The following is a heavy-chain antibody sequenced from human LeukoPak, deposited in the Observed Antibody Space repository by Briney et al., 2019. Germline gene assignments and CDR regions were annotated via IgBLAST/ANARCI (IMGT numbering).Heavy chain of an antibody. D-gene: IGHD2-21*01. CDR3: AREGLIRYFDY. Sequence: SETLSLTCTVSGGSISSYYWNWIRQPPGKGLEWIGYIYYSGSTNYNPSLKSRVTISVDTSKNQFSLRLSSVTAADTAVYYCAREGLIRYFDYWGQGTLVTVSS. J-gene: IGHJ4*02. CDR1: GGSISSYY. V-gene: IGHV4-59*01. CDR2: IYYSGST.